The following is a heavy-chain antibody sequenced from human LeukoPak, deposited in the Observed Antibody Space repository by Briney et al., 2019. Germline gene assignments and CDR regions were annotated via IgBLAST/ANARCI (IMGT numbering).Heavy chain of an antibody. CDR1: GFTFGTYW. Sequence: PGESLRLSCTASGFTFGTYWMSWVRHPPGKGLEWVAKTTQDGTEKYYVDSVKGRFTISRDNAKNSLYLQMNSLRVEDTATYYCARADGDLLDSSSWYVADYWGQGTLVTVSS. CDR2: TTQDGTEK. D-gene: IGHD6-13*01. J-gene: IGHJ4*02. CDR3: ARADGDLLDSSSWYVADY. V-gene: IGHV3-7*01.